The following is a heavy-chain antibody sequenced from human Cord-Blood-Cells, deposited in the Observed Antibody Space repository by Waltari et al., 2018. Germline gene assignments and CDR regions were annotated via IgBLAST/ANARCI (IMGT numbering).Heavy chain of an antibody. CDR3: ASSQGLRVATFNFDY. CDR1: GYTFTSYY. Sequence: QVQLVQSGAEVKKPGASVKVSCKASGYTFTSYYMHWVRPGPGQGLEWMGIINPSGGSTSYAQKFQGRVTMTRDTSTSTVYMELSSLRSEDTAVYYCASSQGLRVATFNFDYWGQGTLVTVSS. V-gene: IGHV1-46*01. D-gene: IGHD5-12*01. J-gene: IGHJ4*02. CDR2: INPSGGST.